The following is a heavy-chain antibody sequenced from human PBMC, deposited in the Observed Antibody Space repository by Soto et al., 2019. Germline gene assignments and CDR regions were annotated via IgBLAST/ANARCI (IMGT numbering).Heavy chain of an antibody. Sequence: SETLSLTCTVSGGSISSGDYYWSWIRQPPGKGLEWIGYIYYSGSTYYNPSLKSRVTISLDTSKNQFSLKLSSVTAADTAVYYCARLGMGYSYGLDIWGQGTMVTVSS. CDR3: ARLGMGYSYGLDI. D-gene: IGHD5-18*01. CDR1: GGSISSGDYY. CDR2: IYYSGST. V-gene: IGHV4-30-4*01. J-gene: IGHJ3*02.